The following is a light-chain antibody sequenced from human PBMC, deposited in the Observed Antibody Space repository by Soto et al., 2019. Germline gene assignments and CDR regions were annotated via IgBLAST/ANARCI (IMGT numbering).Light chain of an antibody. CDR3: QQRGNWPIT. V-gene: IGKV3-11*01. CDR1: QSVSTY. J-gene: IGKJ5*01. CDR2: DAS. Sequence: EIVLTQSPATLSLSPGERATLSCRASQSVSTYLAWYQQKAGQAPRLLIYDASNRATDIPARFSGSGSGTDFTLTISSLEPEDFAVYYCQQRGNWPITFGQGTRLEI.